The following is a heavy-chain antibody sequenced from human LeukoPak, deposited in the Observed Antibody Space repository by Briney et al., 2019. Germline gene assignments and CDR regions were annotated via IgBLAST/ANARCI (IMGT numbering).Heavy chain of an antibody. CDR1: GGSISSYY. V-gene: IGHV4-59*01. J-gene: IGHJ4*02. CDR3: ARENGSDGYNYVDN. Sequence: SETLSLTCTVSGGSISSYYWSWIRQPPGKGLEWIGYIYYTGSTNYNPSLRSRVTISVDTSKNQFSLKLSSVTAADTAVYYCARENGSDGYNYVDNWGQGTLVTVSS. CDR2: IYYTGST. D-gene: IGHD5-24*01.